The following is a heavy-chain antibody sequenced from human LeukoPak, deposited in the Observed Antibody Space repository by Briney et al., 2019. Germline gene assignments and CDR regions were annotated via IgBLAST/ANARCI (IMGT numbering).Heavy chain of an antibody. CDR1: GFTFSSYS. CDR2: ISSSSSYI. V-gene: IGHV3-21*01. Sequence: GGSLRLSCAASGFTFSSYSMTWVRQAPGKGLEWVSSISSSSSYIYYADSVKGRFTISRDNAKNSLYLQMNSLRAEDTAVYYCASRIYDPGAFDIWGQGTMVTVSS. CDR3: ASRIYDPGAFDI. J-gene: IGHJ3*02. D-gene: IGHD3-16*01.